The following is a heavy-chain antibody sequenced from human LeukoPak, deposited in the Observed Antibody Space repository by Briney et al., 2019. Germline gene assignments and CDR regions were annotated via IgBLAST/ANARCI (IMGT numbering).Heavy chain of an antibody. CDR1: GGSMSSYY. V-gene: IGHV4-59*01. Sequence: KPSETLSLTCTVSGGSMSSYYWSWIRQPPGEGLEWIGYIYYIGSTNYNPSLKSRVTISVDTSKNQFSLKLSSVTAADTAVYYCARDGSGSYYKWSDPWGQGTLVTVSS. CDR3: ARDGSGSYYKWSDP. J-gene: IGHJ5*02. CDR2: IYYIGST. D-gene: IGHD3-10*01.